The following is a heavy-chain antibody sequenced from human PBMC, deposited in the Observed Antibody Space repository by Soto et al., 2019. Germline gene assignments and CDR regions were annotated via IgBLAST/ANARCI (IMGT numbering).Heavy chain of an antibody. D-gene: IGHD4-4*01. CDR1: GGSFSGYY. J-gene: IGHJ6*02. CDR3: ARGRGRVTTYYYYGMDV. CDR2: INHSGST. Sequence: ETLSLTCAVYGGSFSGYYWSWIRQPPGKGLEWIGEINHSGSTNYNPSLKSRVTISVDTSKNQFSLKLSSVTAADTAVYYCARGRGRVTTYYYYGMDVWGQGTTVTVSS. V-gene: IGHV4-34*01.